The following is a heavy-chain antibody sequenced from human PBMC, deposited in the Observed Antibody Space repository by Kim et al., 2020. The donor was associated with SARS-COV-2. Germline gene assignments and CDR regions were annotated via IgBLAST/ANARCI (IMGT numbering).Heavy chain of an antibody. Sequence: SETLSLTCTVSGGSVSSGSYYWSWIRQPPGKGLEWIGYIYYSGSTNYNPSLKSRVTISVDTSKNQFSLKPSSVTAADTAVYYCARTYSSGWYETDYWGQG. CDR2: IYYSGST. J-gene: IGHJ4*02. D-gene: IGHD6-19*01. V-gene: IGHV4-61*01. CDR1: GGSVSSGSYY. CDR3: ARTYSSGWYETDY.